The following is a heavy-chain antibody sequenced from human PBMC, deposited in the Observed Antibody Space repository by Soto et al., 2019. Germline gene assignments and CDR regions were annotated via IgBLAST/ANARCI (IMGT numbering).Heavy chain of an antibody. D-gene: IGHD6-25*01. CDR3: ASGYKDPSDY. Sequence: QVQLQESGPGLVKPSQTLSVTCTVSGASVTSGGYYWTWIRQHSGRGLERIGHIYSDGRTYYSPSLKSRLTISLDMAKNQFSLRLTSVTVADTAVYYWASGYKDPSDYWGQGTLVAVSS. J-gene: IGHJ4*02. CDR1: GASVTSGGYY. V-gene: IGHV4-31*03. CDR2: IYSDGRT.